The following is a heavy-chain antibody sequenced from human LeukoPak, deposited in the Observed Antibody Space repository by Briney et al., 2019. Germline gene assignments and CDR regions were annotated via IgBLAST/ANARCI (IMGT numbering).Heavy chain of an antibody. CDR1: GFTFSDYY. Sequence: GGSLRLFCAASGFTFSDYYMSWIRQAPGKGLEGVSYITRSSSDTKYADAVKGRFTIARANAKNSLFLQMNSLRAEDTAVYYCARALNYYDSSGYPYYFDSWGQGTLVTVSS. J-gene: IGHJ4*02. V-gene: IGHV3-11*05. D-gene: IGHD3-22*01. CDR2: ITRSSSDT. CDR3: ARALNYYDSSGYPYYFDS.